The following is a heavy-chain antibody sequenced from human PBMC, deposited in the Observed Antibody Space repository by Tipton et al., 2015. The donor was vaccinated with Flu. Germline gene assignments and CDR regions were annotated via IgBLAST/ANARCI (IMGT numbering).Heavy chain of an antibody. CDR2: IYSSGRS. CDR3: AATSFWTLT. Sequence: TLSLTCTVSGGSITDGDQYWSWIRQPPGKGLEWIGFIYSSGRSSSNPSLNSRVDISLDAAQIQFSLSLRSVTAADTGVYYCAATSFWTLTWGQGTTVPVPS. V-gene: IGHV4-30-4*01. D-gene: IGHD2/OR15-2a*01. CDR1: GGSITDGDQY. J-gene: IGHJ6*02.